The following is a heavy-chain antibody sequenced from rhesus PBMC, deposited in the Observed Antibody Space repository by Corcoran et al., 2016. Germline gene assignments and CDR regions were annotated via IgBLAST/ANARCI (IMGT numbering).Heavy chain of an antibody. CDR2: ISTYNGNR. CDR3: TRRWGENICSFDY. V-gene: IGHV1-1*01. J-gene: IGHJ4*01. CDR1: GYTFTSYY. Sequence: QVQLVQSGADVKQTGASVKLSCKASGYTFTSYYMNWVRQAPGHGLEWKKLISTYNGNRANAQHVQGRVTITTDTSTITAYMELSSLRSEDTAVYYCTRRWGENICSFDYWGQGALVTVSS. D-gene: IGHD3-34*01.